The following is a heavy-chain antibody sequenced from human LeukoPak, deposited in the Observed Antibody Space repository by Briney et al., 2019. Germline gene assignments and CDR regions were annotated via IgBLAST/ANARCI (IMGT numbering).Heavy chain of an antibody. D-gene: IGHD1-26*01. CDR3: ARGYRGSYYRLYYFDY. V-gene: IGHV4-39*07. Sequence: SETLSLTCTVSGGSIISSSHYWAWIRQPPGKGLEWIGSIYYNGGTNYNPSLKSRVTISVDTSKNQFSLKLSSVTAADTAVYYCARGYRGSYYRLYYFDYWGQGNLVTVSS. J-gene: IGHJ4*02. CDR1: GGSIISSSHY. CDR2: IYYNGGT.